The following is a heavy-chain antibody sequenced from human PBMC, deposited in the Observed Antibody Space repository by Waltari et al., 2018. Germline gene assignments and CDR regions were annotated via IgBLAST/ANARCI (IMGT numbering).Heavy chain of an antibody. Sequence: EVQLVESGGGLIQPGGSLRLSCAASGFTVSSNYMSWVRQAPGKGLEGVSVSYSGGSTYYADSVKGRFTISRDNSKNTLYLQMNSLRAEDTAVYYCARPYYYGSGSYYNDPVDYWGQGTLVTVSS. J-gene: IGHJ4*02. CDR2: SYSGGST. CDR3: ARPYYYGSGSYYNDPVDY. D-gene: IGHD3-10*01. V-gene: IGHV3-53*01. CDR1: GFTVSSNY.